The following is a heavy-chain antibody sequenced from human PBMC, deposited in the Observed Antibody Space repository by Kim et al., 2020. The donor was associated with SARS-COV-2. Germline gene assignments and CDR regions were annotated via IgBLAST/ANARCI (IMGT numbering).Heavy chain of an antibody. D-gene: IGHD6-13*01. CDR3: ARWYSSSWSWFDP. V-gene: IGHV1-18*01. J-gene: IGHJ5*02. Sequence: YAQKLQGRVTRTTDTSTSTAYMELRSLRSDDTAVYYCARWYSSSWSWFDPWGQGTLVTVSS.